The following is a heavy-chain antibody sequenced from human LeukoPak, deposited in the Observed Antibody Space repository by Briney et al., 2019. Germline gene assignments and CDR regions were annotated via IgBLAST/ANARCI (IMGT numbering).Heavy chain of an antibody. V-gene: IGHV4-34*01. CDR1: GGSFSGYY. CDR2: INHSGST. D-gene: IGHD5-18*01. Sequence: SETLSLTCAVYGGSFSGYYWSWIRQPPGKGLEWIGEINHSGSTNYNPSLKSRVTISLDTSKNQFSLKLSSVTAADTAVYYCARVPGYSYGLFDYWGQGTLVTVSS. CDR3: ARVPGYSYGLFDY. J-gene: IGHJ4*02.